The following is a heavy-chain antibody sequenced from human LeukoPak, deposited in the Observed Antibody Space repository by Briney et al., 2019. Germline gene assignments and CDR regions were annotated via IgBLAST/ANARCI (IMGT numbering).Heavy chain of an antibody. CDR3: ARRYRCYYYEDAFDI. D-gene: IGHD3-22*01. V-gene: IGHV5-51*01. Sequence: PGESLKISCKGSGYSFTSYWIGWVRQMPGKGLEWMGIIYPGDSDTRYSPSFQGQVTISADKSISTAYLQWSSLKASDTAMYYCARRYRCYYYEDAFDIWGQGTKVTVSS. CDR2: IYPGDSDT. J-gene: IGHJ3*02. CDR1: GYSFTSYW.